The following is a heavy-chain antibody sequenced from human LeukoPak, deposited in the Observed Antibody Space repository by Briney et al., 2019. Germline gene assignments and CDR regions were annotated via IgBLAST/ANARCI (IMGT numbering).Heavy chain of an antibody. CDR3: AIHPSDSSGYFSY. Sequence: GAPVKVSSKASGYTFSSCAINWVRQAPGHGLEYMGWIDTKTGNPTYAQGFTGRCVFSLDTSVSTAYLQISSLKAEDTAVYYCAIHPSDSSGYFSYWGQGALVTVSS. J-gene: IGHJ4*02. CDR2: IDTKTGNP. V-gene: IGHV7-4-1*02. CDR1: GYTFSSCA. D-gene: IGHD3-22*01.